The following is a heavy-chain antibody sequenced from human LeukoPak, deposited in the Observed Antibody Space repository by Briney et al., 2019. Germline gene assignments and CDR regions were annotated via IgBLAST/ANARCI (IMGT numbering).Heavy chain of an antibody. D-gene: IGHD2-21*02. CDR1: GFTFDDYA. Sequence: GRSLRLSCAASGFTFDDYAMHWVRQAPGKGLEWVSGLSWNSGTIVYADSVKGRFTISRDNAKNSLYLRMNSLRAEDTALYYCAKDVSQGLYVVSADYWGQGTLVTVSS. CDR3: AKDVSQGLYVVSADY. CDR2: LSWNSGTI. J-gene: IGHJ4*02. V-gene: IGHV3-9*01.